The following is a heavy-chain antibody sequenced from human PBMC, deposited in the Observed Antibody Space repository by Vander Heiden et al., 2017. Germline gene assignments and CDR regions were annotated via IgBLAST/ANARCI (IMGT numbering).Heavy chain of an antibody. D-gene: IGHD1-26*01. CDR2: KGFDGSVE. J-gene: IGHJ4*02. V-gene: IGHV3-33*01. CDR1: RFSFSSYG. Sequence: QVQLVESGGGVVQPGRSLRLSCAASRFSFSSYGMNWVRQAPGKGLEWVAVKGFDGSVEYYADSVKGRFTISRDNSKNMLYLQMNSLRAEDSAVYYCARGGLGADLPYWGQGTLVTVSS. CDR3: ARGGLGADLPY.